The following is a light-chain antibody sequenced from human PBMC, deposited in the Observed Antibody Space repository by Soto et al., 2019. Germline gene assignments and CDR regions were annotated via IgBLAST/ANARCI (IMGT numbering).Light chain of an antibody. V-gene: IGKV1-39*01. CDR2: AAS. CDR3: QQSYSTPPYT. CDR1: QSISSY. J-gene: IGKJ2*01. Sequence: DIQMTQSPSSLSGSVGDRVTITCRASQSISSYLNWYQQKPGKAPKLLIYAASSLQSGVPSRFSGSGSGTDFTLTISSLQPEDFATYYCQQSYSTPPYTFGQGTKLEIK.